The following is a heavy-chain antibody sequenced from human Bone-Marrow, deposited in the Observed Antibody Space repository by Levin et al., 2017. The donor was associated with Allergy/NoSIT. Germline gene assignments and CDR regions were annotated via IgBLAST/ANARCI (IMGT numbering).Heavy chain of an antibody. V-gene: IGHV4-34*01. D-gene: IGHD2-15*01. CDR2: INHSGST. CDR1: GGSFSGYY. Sequence: SQTLSLTCAVYGGSFSGYYWSWIRQPPGKGLEWIGEINHSGSTNYNPSLKSRVTISVDTSKNQFSLKLSSVTAADTAVYYCARVRYCSGGSCYSVNWFDPWGQGTLVTVSS. CDR3: ARVRYCSGGSCYSVNWFDP. J-gene: IGHJ5*02.